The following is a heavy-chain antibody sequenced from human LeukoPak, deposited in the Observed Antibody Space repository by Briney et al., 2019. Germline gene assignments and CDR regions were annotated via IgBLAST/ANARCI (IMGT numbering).Heavy chain of an antibody. CDR3: ARDPYYYDSRLDFDY. Sequence: GGSLRLSCAASGFTFSSYSMNWVRQAPGKGLEWVSYISSSSSTIYYADSVKGRFTISRDNAKNSLYLQMNSLRAEDTAVYYCARDPYYYDSRLDFDYWGQGTLVTVSS. CDR2: ISSSSSTI. CDR1: GFTFSSYS. D-gene: IGHD3-22*01. V-gene: IGHV3-48*01. J-gene: IGHJ4*02.